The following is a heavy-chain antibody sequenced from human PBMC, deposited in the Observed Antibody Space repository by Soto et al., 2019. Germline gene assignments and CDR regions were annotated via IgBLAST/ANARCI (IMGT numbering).Heavy chain of an antibody. D-gene: IGHD3-22*01. Sequence: QVQLQESGPGLVKPSQTLSLTCTVSGGSISSGDYYWSWIRQPPGKGLEWIGYISYSGSTYYNPSLKSRGTIAVDTSKLQFSLKLSSVTAADTAVYYCARAEVDYDSSGSFDYLGQGTLVTVSS. V-gene: IGHV4-30-4*01. CDR3: ARAEVDYDSSGSFDY. CDR1: GGSISSGDYY. J-gene: IGHJ4*02. CDR2: ISYSGST.